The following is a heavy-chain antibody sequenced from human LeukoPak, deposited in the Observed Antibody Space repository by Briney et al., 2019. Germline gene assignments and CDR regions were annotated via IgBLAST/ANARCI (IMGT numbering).Heavy chain of an antibody. D-gene: IGHD3-10*01. CDR3: AKSSNYGSSPFDY. CDR2: ISWNSGSV. J-gene: IGHJ4*02. CDR1: GFTFDDYA. V-gene: IGHV3-9*01. Sequence: PGRSLRLSCAASGFTFDDYAMHWVRQTPGKGLEWVSDISWNSGSVGYADSVKGRFTISRDNAKKSLYLQMNSLRAEDTALYYCAKSSNYGSSPFDYWGQGTLVTVSS.